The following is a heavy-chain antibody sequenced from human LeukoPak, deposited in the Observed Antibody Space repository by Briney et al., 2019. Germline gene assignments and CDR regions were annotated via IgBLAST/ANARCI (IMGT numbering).Heavy chain of an antibody. CDR1: GYTFTGYY. V-gene: IGHV1-2*02. CDR2: INPNSGGT. J-gene: IGHJ5*02. Sequence: ASVKVSCKASGYTFTGYYMHWVRQAPGQGLEWMGWINPNSGGTNYAQKFQGRVTMTRDTSISTAYMELSRLRSDDTAVYYCHIHPRRGIVVVPAAPTTLNWFDPWGQGTLVTVSS. D-gene: IGHD2-2*01. CDR3: HIHPRRGIVVVPAAPTTLNWFDP.